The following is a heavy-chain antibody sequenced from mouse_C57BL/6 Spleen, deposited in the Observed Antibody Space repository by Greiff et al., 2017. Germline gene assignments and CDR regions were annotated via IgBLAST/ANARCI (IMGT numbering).Heavy chain of an antibody. D-gene: IGHD1-1*01. CDR1: GYTFTSYW. CDR2: IHPNSGST. V-gene: IGHV1-64*01. CDR3: ARRGDYYGSSPSYAMDY. Sequence: QVQLQQPGAELVKPGASVKLSCKASGYTFTSYWMHWVKQRPGQGLEWIGMIHPNSGSTNYNEKFKSKATLTVDKSSSTAYMQLSSLTSEDSAVYYWARRGDYYGSSPSYAMDYWGQGTSVTVSS. J-gene: IGHJ4*01.